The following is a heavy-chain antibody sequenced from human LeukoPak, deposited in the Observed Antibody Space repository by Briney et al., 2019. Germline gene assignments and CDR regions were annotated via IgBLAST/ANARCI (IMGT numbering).Heavy chain of an antibody. Sequence: SETLSLTCTVSGGSISSYYWSWIRQPAGKGLEWIGRIYTGGSTNYNPSLKSRVTMSVDTSKNQFSLKLSSVTAADTAVYYCAREDRRDSSSWYWDYWGQGTLVTVSS. CDR2: IYTGGST. J-gene: IGHJ4*02. CDR1: GGSISSYY. CDR3: AREDRRDSSSWYWDY. D-gene: IGHD6-13*01. V-gene: IGHV4-4*07.